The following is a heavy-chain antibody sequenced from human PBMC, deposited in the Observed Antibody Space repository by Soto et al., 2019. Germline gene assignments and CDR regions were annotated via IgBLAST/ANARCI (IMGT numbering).Heavy chain of an antibody. V-gene: IGHV3-23*01. CDR2: ISASGAST. Sequence: EVQLLESGGGLVQPGGSLRLSCAASGFTFSNYAMNWVRQAPGKGLEWISGISASGASTTYADSVKGRFTISRDNSKNTLYLQMNRLRAEDTGVYYCVKESSASRVSYYYALDVWGQGTTVTVSS. D-gene: IGHD3-10*01. CDR1: GFTFSNYA. CDR3: VKESSASRVSYYYALDV. J-gene: IGHJ6*02.